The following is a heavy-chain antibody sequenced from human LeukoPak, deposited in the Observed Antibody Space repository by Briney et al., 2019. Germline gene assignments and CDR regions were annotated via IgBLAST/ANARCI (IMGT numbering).Heavy chain of an antibody. V-gene: IGHV3-53*01. CDR3: ARRSAAKDAFDF. J-gene: IGHJ3*01. CDR1: GFTVSSTY. D-gene: IGHD6-25*01. Sequence: PGGSLRLSCAASGFTVSSTYMSWVRQAPGKGLEWVSVIYSGGSTYYADSVKGRFTISRDNSKNTLYLQMNSLRAEDTAVYYCARRSAAKDAFDFWGQGTMVTVSS. CDR2: IYSGGST.